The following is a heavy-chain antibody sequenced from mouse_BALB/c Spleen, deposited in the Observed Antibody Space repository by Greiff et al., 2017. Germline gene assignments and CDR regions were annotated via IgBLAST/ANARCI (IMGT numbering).Heavy chain of an antibody. CDR2: IYPGSGST. Sequence: QVQLQQPGAELVKPGTSVKLSCKASGYNFTSYWINWVKLRPGQGLEWIGDIYPGSGSTNYNEKFKSKATLTVDTSSSTAYMQLSSLASEDSALYYCARSTTVAFDYWGQGTTFTVSS. D-gene: IGHD1-1*01. CDR3: ARSTTVAFDY. V-gene: IGHV1-55*01. J-gene: IGHJ2*01. CDR1: GYNFTSYW.